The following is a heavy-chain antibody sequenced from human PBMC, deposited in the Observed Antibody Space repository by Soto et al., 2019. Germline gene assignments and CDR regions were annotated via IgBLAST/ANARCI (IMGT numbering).Heavy chain of an antibody. D-gene: IGHD6-13*01. V-gene: IGHV2-70*04. CDR3: ARTPGIAAADPTDYFDY. J-gene: IGHJ4*02. Sequence: SGPTLVNPTQTLTLTCTFSGFSLSTSGMRVSWIRQPPGKALEWLARIDWDDDKFYSTSLKTRLTISKDTSKNQVVLTMTNMDPVDTATYYCARTPGIAAADPTDYFDYWGQGTLVTVS. CDR1: GFSLSTSGMR. CDR2: IDWDDDK.